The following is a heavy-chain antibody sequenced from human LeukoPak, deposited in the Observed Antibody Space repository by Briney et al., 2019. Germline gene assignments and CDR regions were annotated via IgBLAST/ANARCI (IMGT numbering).Heavy chain of an antibody. CDR3: ARHPGGSADY. Sequence: SETLSLTCAVSGYSLSSGYSWGWIRQPPGKGLEWIGSIYHSGSTYYNPSLKSRVTISLDTSKNQFSLKLSSVTAADTAVYYCARHPGGSADYWGQGTLVTVSS. J-gene: IGHJ4*02. CDR1: GYSLSSGYS. V-gene: IGHV4-38-2*01. CDR2: IYHSGST. D-gene: IGHD1-26*01.